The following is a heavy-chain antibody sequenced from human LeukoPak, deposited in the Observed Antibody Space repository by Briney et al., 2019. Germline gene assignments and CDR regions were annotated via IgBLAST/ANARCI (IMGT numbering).Heavy chain of an antibody. D-gene: IGHD6-13*01. Sequence: GGSLRLSCAASGFTFSSYAMSWVRQAPGKGLEWVSAISGSGGSTYYADSVKGRFTISRDNAKNSLYLQMNSLRAEDTAVYYCARWEGAAADPYYYYYMDVWGKGTTVTVSS. CDR1: GFTFSSYA. CDR3: ARWEGAAADPYYYYYMDV. J-gene: IGHJ6*03. V-gene: IGHV3-23*01. CDR2: ISGSGGST.